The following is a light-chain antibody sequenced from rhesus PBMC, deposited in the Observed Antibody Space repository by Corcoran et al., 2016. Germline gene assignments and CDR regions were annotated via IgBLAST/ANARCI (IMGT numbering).Light chain of an antibody. Sequence: EIVLTQSPATLSSSPGERATLSCRASQSCSSRLAWYQQKPGQAPRLLIYGASNRVTGIPDRFSGGGSRTDFTLTNSRLEAEDVAVYFCQRATNWSWTFGQGTKVEI. CDR3: QRATNWSWT. J-gene: IGKJ1*01. V-gene: IGKV3-17*02. CDR2: GAS. CDR1: QSCSSR.